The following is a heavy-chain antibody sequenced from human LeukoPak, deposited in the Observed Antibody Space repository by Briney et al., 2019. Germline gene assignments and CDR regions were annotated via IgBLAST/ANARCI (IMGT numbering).Heavy chain of an antibody. CDR3: ARGKEIWFDP. CDR2: IYYSGST. D-gene: IGHD5-24*01. V-gene: IGHV4-59*01. Sequence: SETLSLTCTVSGGYISSYYWSWIRQPPGKGLEWIGYIYYSGSTNYNPSLKSRVTISVDTSKNQFSLKLSSVTAADTAVYYCARGKEIWFDPWGQGTLVTVSS. J-gene: IGHJ5*02. CDR1: GGYISSYY.